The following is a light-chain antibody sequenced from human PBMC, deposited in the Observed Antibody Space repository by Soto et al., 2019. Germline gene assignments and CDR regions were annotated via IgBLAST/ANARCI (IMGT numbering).Light chain of an antibody. CDR3: QQYNNWPFT. Sequence: EIVMTQSPATLSVSPGEGATLSCRASQTVSSNLAWYQQKPGQAPRLLIYGASTRATGFPARLSGSGSGTEFTLTISSLQSEDFAVYYCQQYNNWPFTFGPGTKVDIK. V-gene: IGKV3-15*01. CDR2: GAS. J-gene: IGKJ3*01. CDR1: QTVSSN.